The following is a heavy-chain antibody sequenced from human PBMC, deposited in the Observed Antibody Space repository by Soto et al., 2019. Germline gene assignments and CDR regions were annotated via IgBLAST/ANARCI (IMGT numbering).Heavy chain of an antibody. D-gene: IGHD3-16*01. CDR1: GYTFTTYG. CDR2: ISAYSGKT. CDR3: ARDPYLGDHQY. J-gene: IGHJ4*02. V-gene: IGHV1-18*01. Sequence: QFQLVQSGGEVKNPGASVKVSCKTSGYTFTTYGISWVRQAPGQGLEWVGWISAYSGKTHYAQKFQGKVTMTTDTSTNTAYLELRSLRSDDTAVYYCARDPYLGDHQYWGQGTLVTVSS.